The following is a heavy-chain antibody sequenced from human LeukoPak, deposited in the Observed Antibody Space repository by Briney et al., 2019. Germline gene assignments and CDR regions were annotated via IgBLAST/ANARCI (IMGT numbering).Heavy chain of an antibody. D-gene: IGHD2-2*01. J-gene: IGHJ6*03. CDR3: ARGGVVPAAYYYYMDV. Sequence: KPSETLSLTCTGFGGSISSYYWSWIRQPAGKGLEWIERIYTSGNTNYNPSLKSRVTMSVDTSKNQFSLKLSSVTAADTAVYYCARGGVVPAAYYYYMDVWGKGTTVTVSS. V-gene: IGHV4-4*07. CDR1: GGSISSYY. CDR2: IYTSGNT.